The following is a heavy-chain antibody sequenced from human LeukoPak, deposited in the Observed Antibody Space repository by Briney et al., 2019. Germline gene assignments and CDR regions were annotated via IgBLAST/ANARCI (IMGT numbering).Heavy chain of an antibody. V-gene: IGHV3-30*04. CDR3: ARDGDWGSPSYYFDY. J-gene: IGHJ4*02. CDR2: ISYDGSNK. CDR1: GFTFSSFA. D-gene: IGHD7-27*01. Sequence: GRSLRLSCAASGFTFSSFAMHWVRQASGKGLEWVAVISYDGSNKYYADSVKGRFTISRDNSKNTLYLQMNSLRAEDTAVYYCARDGDWGSPSYYFDYWGQGTLVTVSS.